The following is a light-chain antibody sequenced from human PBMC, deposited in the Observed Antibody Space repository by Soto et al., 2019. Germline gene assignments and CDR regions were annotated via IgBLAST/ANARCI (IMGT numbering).Light chain of an antibody. CDR2: TAG. CDR1: SSNIGSNT. CDR3: SAWDNSLNGYV. J-gene: IGLJ1*01. Sequence: QSVLTQPLSVSASPGQRVTISCSGGSSNIGSNTVAWYQHLPGTAPPRLIFTAGQRPSGVPGRFSGSKSGTSASLAISGRQSEDEGDYYCSAWDNSLNGYVFGPGTKLTVL. V-gene: IGLV1-44*01.